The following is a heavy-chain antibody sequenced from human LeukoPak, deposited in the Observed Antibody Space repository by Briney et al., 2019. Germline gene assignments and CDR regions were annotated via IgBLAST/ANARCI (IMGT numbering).Heavy chain of an antibody. CDR3: ARLIDRITILW. CDR2: VYNSGSA. D-gene: IGHD3-3*01. Sequence: SETLSLTCSVSGVSISSYSWSWIRQSPGKGLEWIGYVYNSGSANYNPSLKSRVTILVDTSKNRFSLKLSSVTAADTAMYYCARLIDRITILWWGQGTLVTVSS. J-gene: IGHJ4*02. V-gene: IGHV4-59*01. CDR1: GVSISSYS.